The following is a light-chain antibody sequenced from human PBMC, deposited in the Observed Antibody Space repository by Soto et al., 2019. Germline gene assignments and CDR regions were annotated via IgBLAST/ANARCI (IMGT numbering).Light chain of an antibody. CDR1: SSDVGGYNY. J-gene: IGLJ3*02. V-gene: IGLV2-8*01. CDR3: ATWDDSLNVRV. Sequence: QSALTQPPSASGSPGQSVTISCTGTSSDVGGYNYVSWYQQHPGKAPKLMIYEVSKRPSGVPDRFSGSKSGNTASLTVSGLQAEDEADYYCATWDDSLNVRVFGGGTKLTVL. CDR2: EVS.